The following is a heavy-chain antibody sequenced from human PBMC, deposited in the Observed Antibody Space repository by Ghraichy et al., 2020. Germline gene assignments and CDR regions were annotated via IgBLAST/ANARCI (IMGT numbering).Heavy chain of an antibody. CDR2: FSYNGRT. CDR1: GGSINNF. CDR3: ARQPQSTSRYDQ. D-gene: IGHD2-2*01. J-gene: IGHJ5*02. V-gene: IGHV4-39*01. Sequence: GSLRLSCNVSGGSINNFWAWIRQPPGEGLEWIGSFSYNGRTYYNPSLESRVSISGDTSKNHVSLRLTSVTAADTAVYYCARQPQSTSRYDQWGRGTLVSVSS.